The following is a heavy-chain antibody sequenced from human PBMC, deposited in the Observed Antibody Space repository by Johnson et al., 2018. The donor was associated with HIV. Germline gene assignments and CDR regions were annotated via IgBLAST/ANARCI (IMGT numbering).Heavy chain of an antibody. D-gene: IGHD4-17*01. CDR3: TKDHDYGDAFDL. V-gene: IGHV3-30*02. Sequence: QVQLVESGGALVQPGDSLGLSCAVSGFTFSSYGMHWVRQAPGKGLEWVAFIRYDGSYRYYADSVKGRFTISRDNSKNTLFLQMSSLRTEDTAVYYCTKDHDYGDAFDLWGQGSMVTVSS. J-gene: IGHJ3*01. CDR2: IRYDGSYR. CDR1: GFTFSSYG.